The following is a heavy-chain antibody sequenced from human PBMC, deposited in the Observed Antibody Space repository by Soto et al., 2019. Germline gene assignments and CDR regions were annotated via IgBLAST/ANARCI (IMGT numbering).Heavy chain of an antibody. J-gene: IGHJ4*02. CDR2: IYYSGST. CDR1: GGSISRSSYY. CDR3: ARTYYYDSGSYFHYFDY. V-gene: IGHV4-39*01. D-gene: IGHD3-10*01. Sequence: SETLSLTCTVSGGSISRSSYYWGWIRQPPGKGLEWIGSIYYSGSTYYNPSLKSRVTISVDTSKNQFSLKLSSVTAADTAVYYCARTYYYDSGSYFHYFDYWGQGTLVTVSS.